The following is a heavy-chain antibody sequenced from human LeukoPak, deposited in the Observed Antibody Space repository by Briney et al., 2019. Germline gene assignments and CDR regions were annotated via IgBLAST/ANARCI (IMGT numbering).Heavy chain of an antibody. CDR2: ISDSGGNT. CDR3: ARHRSSWLIDY. V-gene: IGHV3-23*01. D-gene: IGHD6-6*01. J-gene: IGHJ4*02. CDR1: GFTFNSYA. Sequence: HSGGSLRLSCAASGFTFNSYAMSWVRRAPWERLQWVSGISDSGGNTYYADSVRGRFTISRDNSKNTLYLQMNSLRAEDTAVYYCARHRSSWLIDYWGQGTLVTVSS.